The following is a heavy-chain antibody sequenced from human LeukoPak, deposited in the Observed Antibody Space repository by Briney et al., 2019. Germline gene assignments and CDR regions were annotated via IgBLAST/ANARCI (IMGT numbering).Heavy chain of an antibody. V-gene: IGHV4-38-2*02. CDR1: GYSIISDYF. D-gene: IGHD3-10*01. Sequence: PSETLSLTCIVSGYSIISDYFWGWVRQPPGKGPEWIGEINHSGSTNYNPSLKSRVTISVDTSKNQFSLKLSSVTAADTAVYYCARVYGSGSYYGYFDYWGQGTLVTVSS. CDR3: ARVYGSGSYYGYFDY. CDR2: INHSGST. J-gene: IGHJ4*02.